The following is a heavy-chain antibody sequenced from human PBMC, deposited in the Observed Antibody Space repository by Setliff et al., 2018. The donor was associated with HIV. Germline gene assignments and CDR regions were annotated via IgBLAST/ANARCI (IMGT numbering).Heavy chain of an antibody. V-gene: IGHV5-51*01. CDR2: IHPGDSET. CDR1: GYSFTNYW. CDR3: ASLQPDAVDA. Sequence: GESLKISCKASGYSFTNYWIGWVRQMPGKGLEWMGIIHPGDSETRYSPSFQGQVIISADKSINTAYLQWSSLKASGTAMYYCASLQPDAVDAWGQGTTVTVSS. J-gene: IGHJ6*02.